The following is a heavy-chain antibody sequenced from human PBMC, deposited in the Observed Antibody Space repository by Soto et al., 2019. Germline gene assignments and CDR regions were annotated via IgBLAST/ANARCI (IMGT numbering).Heavy chain of an antibody. D-gene: IGHD3-10*01. CDR3: GKDWGDGKNPIES. V-gene: IGHV3-30*18. CDR2: ILSDGRNE. J-gene: IGHJ4*02. CDR1: GFSFSYYG. Sequence: SLRLSCAASGFSFSYYGMHWVRQAPGKGLDWVALILSDGRNEYYADSVKGRFTISRDNSKNTVYLQMNSLRDDDTGVYYCGKDWGDGKNPIESWGGGTLVTVSS.